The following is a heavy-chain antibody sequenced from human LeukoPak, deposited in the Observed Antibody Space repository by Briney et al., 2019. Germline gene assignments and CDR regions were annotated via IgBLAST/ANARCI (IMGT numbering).Heavy chain of an antibody. CDR3: AKMVGATPSYCYMDV. J-gene: IGHJ6*03. V-gene: IGHV3-23*01. CDR2: IRGSGGST. CDR1: GFTFSSYA. Sequence: GGSLRLSCAASGFTFSSYAMSWVRQAPGKGLEWVSAIRGSGGSTYYADSVKGRFTISRDNSKNTLYLQMNSLRAEDTAVYYCAKMVGATPSYCYMDVWGKGTTVTVSS. D-gene: IGHD1-26*01.